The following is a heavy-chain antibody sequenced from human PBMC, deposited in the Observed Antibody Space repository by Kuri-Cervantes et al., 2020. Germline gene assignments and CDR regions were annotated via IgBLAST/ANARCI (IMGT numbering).Heavy chain of an antibody. CDR3: AAGFWSGYSYYYYYMDV. V-gene: IGHV1-69*13. D-gene: IGHD3-3*01. Sequence: SVKVSCKASGGTFSGYAISWVRQAPGQGLEWMGGIIPIFGTANYAQKFQGRVTITADESTSTAYMELSSLRSEDTAVYYCAAGFWSGYSYYYYYMDVWGKGTTVTVSS. CDR2: IIPIFGTA. J-gene: IGHJ6*03. CDR1: GGTFSGYA.